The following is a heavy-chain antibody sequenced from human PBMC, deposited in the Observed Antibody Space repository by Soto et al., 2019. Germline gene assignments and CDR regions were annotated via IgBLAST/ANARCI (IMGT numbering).Heavy chain of an antibody. D-gene: IGHD3-22*01. V-gene: IGHV1-69*13. J-gene: IGHJ5*02. CDR1: GGTFSSYA. CDR3: APDYYDSSGYYPAP. CDR2: IIPIFGTA. Sequence: SVKVSCKASGGTFSSYAISWVRQAPGQGLEWMGGIIPIFGTANYAQKFQGRVTITADESTSTAYMELSSLRSEDTAVYYCAPDYYDSSGYYPAPWSQGPLVTVPQ.